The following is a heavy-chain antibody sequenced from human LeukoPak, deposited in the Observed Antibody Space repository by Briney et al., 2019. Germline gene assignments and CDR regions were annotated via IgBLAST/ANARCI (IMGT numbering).Heavy chain of an antibody. V-gene: IGHV4-4*02. Sequence: PSGTLSLTCAVSGGSISSTYWWTWVRQPPGKGLEWIGEIYHSGSTNYNPSLKSRVTISVDKSQNQFSLKLSSVTAADTAVYYCARLWGHEYESSMYWFDPWGQGTLVTVSS. D-gene: IGHD2-21*01. J-gene: IGHJ5*02. CDR2: IYHSGST. CDR1: GGSISSTYW. CDR3: ARLWGHEYESSMYWFDP.